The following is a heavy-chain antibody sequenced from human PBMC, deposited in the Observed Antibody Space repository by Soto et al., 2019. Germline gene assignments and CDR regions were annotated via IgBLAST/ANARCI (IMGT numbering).Heavy chain of an antibody. J-gene: IGHJ4*02. V-gene: IGHV1-3*01. CDR3: ARGGGWVGEASFDS. CDR2: INAGNGRE. Sequence: QVQLEQSGAEVKKPGASVKVSCKTSGYTFTSYTLHWVRQAPGQGLEWMGWINAGNGREKYSQRFQDRVSLSTDKSATPPYMELRSPRSEDTAMYYCARGGGWVGEASFDSWGQGTLVTVSS. CDR1: GYTFTSYT. D-gene: IGHD3-10*01.